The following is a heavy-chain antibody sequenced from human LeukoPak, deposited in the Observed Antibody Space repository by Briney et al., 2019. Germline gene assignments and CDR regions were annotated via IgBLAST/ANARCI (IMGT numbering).Heavy chain of an antibody. D-gene: IGHD6-13*01. V-gene: IGHV4-31*03. Sequence: SETLSLTCTVSGGSISSGGYYWSWIRQHPGKGLEWIGYIYYSGSTYYNPSLKSRVTISVDTSKNQFSLKLSSVTAADTAVYYCARDTLPIHGWAAAAGTSAQDDGYYYYGMDVWGQGTTVTVSS. CDR3: ARDTLPIHGWAAAAGTSAQDDGYYYYGMDV. CDR1: GGSISSGGYY. CDR2: IYYSGST. J-gene: IGHJ6*02.